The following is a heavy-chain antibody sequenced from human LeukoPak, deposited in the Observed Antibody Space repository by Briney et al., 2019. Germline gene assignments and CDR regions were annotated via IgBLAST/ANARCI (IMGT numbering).Heavy chain of an antibody. V-gene: IGHV3-30*03. D-gene: IGHD6-6*01. CDR1: DFSFATYG. J-gene: IGHJ4*02. CDR3: ARDKGTSYLSSFDY. CDR2: ISYDGSNE. Sequence: GGSLRLSCAASDFSFATYGMGWVRQAPGKGLEWVAIISYDGSNEYYADSVKGRFTISRDNSKNTLYLQMNSLRAADTAVYYCARDKGTSYLSSFDYWGQGTLVTVSS.